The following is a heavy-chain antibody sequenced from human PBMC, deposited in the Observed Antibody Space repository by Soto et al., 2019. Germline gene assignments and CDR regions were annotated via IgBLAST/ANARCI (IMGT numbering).Heavy chain of an antibody. J-gene: IGHJ6*02. Sequence: GASVKVSCKASGGTFSRYAISWVRQAPGQGLEWMGGIIPIFGTANYAQKFQGRVTITADESTSTAYMELSSLRSEDTAVYYCARGFFQVPAAIDYHYYYGMDFSGQGTTGTVS. V-gene: IGHV1-69*13. CDR1: GGTFSRYA. D-gene: IGHD2-2*01. CDR3: ARGFFQVPAAIDYHYYYGMDF. CDR2: IIPIFGTA.